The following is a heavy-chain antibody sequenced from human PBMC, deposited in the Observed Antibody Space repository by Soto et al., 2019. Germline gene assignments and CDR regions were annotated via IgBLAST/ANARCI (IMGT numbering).Heavy chain of an antibody. V-gene: IGHV4-59*01. CDR3: AXEGRHCSTTSCDNWFDP. D-gene: IGHD2-2*01. CDR2: IYYSGST. Sequence: SETLSLTCTVSGGFISRYHWSWIRQPPGKGLEWIGYIYYSGSTNYNPSLKSRVTISVDTSKNQFSLKVSSVTAADTAVYYCAXEGRHCSTTSCDNWFDPWGQGTLVTVSS. J-gene: IGHJ5*02. CDR1: GGFISRYH.